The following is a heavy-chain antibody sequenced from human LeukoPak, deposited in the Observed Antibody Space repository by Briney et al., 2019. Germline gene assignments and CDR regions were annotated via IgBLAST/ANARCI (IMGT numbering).Heavy chain of an antibody. V-gene: IGHV1-8*01. J-gene: IGHJ6*03. Sequence: ASVKVSCKASGYTFTSYDINWVRQATGQGLEWMGWMNTNSGNTGYAQKFQGRVTMTRNTSISTAYMELSSLRSEDTAVYYCARALRGIAAAASRFYYYYMDVWGKGTTVTVSS. D-gene: IGHD6-13*01. CDR1: GYTFTSYD. CDR2: MNTNSGNT. CDR3: ARALRGIAAAASRFYYYYMDV.